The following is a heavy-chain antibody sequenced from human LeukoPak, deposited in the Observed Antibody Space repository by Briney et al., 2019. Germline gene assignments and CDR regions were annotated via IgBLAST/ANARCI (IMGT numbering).Heavy chain of an antibody. CDR1: GYTFTGYY. Sequence: GASVKVSCKASGYTFTGYYMHWVRQAPGQGLEWMGWINPNSGGTSYAQQFQGRVTMTRDTSISTAYMELSRLRSDDTAVYYCARDRIPYYYDSSGYYPKSARWAFDIWGQGTMVTVSS. CDR2: INPNSGGT. V-gene: IGHV1-2*02. J-gene: IGHJ3*02. D-gene: IGHD3-22*01. CDR3: ARDRIPYYYDSSGYYPKSARWAFDI.